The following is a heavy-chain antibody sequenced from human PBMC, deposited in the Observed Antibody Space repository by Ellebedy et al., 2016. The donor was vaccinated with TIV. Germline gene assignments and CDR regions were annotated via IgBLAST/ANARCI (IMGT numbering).Heavy chain of an antibody. CDR3: AREPMVRGVIGRGYAMDV. V-gene: IGHV3-33*01. CDR2: IWYDGSNK. CDR1: GFTFSSYG. D-gene: IGHD3-10*01. J-gene: IGHJ6*02. Sequence: GESLKISXAASGFTFSSYGMHWVRQAPGKGLEWVAVIWYDGSNKHYADSVKGRFTISRDNSKNTLYLQMNSLRAEDTAVYYCAREPMVRGVIGRGYAMDVWGQGTTVTVSS.